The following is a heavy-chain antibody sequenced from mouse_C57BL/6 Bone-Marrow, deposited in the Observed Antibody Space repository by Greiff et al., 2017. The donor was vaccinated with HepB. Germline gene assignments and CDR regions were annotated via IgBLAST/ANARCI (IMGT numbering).Heavy chain of an antibody. Sequence: EVKVVESGEGLVKPGGSLKLSCAASGFTFSSYAMSWVRQTPEKRLEWVAYISSGGDYIYYADTVKGRFTISRDNARNTLYLQMSSLKSEDTAMYYCTREGHWFAYWGQGTRVTVSA. CDR3: TREGHWFAY. V-gene: IGHV5-9-1*02. CDR2: ISSGGDYI. CDR1: GFTFSSYA. D-gene: IGHD3-3*01. J-gene: IGHJ3*01.